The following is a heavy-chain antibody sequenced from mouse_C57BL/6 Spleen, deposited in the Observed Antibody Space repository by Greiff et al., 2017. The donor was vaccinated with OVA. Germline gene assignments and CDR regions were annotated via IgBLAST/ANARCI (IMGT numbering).Heavy chain of an antibody. D-gene: IGHD2-10*01. CDR1: GYTFTSSW. V-gene: IGHV1-52*01. Sequence: QVQLQQPGAELVRPGSSVTLSCKASGYTFTSSWMHWVKQRPIQGLEWIGNIDPSDSETHYNQKFKDKATWTVDKSSSTAYMQLSSLTSEDSAVYYCARGPTMADEGFAYWGQGTLVTVSA. CDR2: IDPSDSET. CDR3: ARGPTMADEGFAY. J-gene: IGHJ3*01.